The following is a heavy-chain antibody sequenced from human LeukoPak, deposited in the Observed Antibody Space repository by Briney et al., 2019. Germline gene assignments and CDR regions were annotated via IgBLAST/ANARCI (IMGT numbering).Heavy chain of an antibody. D-gene: IGHD3-9*01. CDR1: GFTFDSYA. CDR2: ISGRGVST. V-gene: IGHV3-23*01. CDR3: ANVRYFDWYYFDY. Sequence: GGSLRLSCAASGFTFDSYALSWVRQAPGKGLEWVSAISGRGVSTYYSDSVKGRFIISRDNSKNTLYLQMNSLRAEDTAVYYCANVRYFDWYYFDYWGQGALVTVSS. J-gene: IGHJ4*02.